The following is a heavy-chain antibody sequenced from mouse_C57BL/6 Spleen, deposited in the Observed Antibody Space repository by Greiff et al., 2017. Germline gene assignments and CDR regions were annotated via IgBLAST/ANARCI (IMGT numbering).Heavy chain of an antibody. CDR3: ASKYGNSWYFDV. CDR1: GFSLTSYG. Sequence: VQLQQSGPGLVQPSQSLSITCTVSGFSLTSYGVHWVRQSPGKGLEWLGVIWSGGSTDYNAAFISRLSISKDNSKSQVFFKMNSLQADDTAIYYCASKYGNSWYFDVWGTGTTVTVSS. CDR2: IWSGGST. D-gene: IGHD2-10*02. V-gene: IGHV2-2*01. J-gene: IGHJ1*03.